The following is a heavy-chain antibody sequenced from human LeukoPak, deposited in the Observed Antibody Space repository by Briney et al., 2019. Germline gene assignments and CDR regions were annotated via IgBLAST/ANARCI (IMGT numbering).Heavy chain of an antibody. Sequence: SETLSLTCTVSGYSISSGYYWGWIRQPPGKGLEWIGSIYHSGSTYYNPSLKSRVTISVDTSKNQFSLKLSSVTAADTAVYYCARAPRRQQPLMDVWGKGTTVTISP. CDR2: IYHSGST. CDR3: ARAPRRQQPLMDV. D-gene: IGHD6-13*01. V-gene: IGHV4-38-2*02. CDR1: GYSISSGYY. J-gene: IGHJ6*04.